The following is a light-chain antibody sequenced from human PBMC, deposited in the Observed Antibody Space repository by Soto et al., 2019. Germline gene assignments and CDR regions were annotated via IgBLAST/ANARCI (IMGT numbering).Light chain of an antibody. CDR2: EVS. CDR3: SSYTSSTTYV. J-gene: IGLJ1*01. Sequence: QSVLTQPASLSGSPGQSITISCTGTSSDVGGYNYVSWYQQHPGKAPKPMIYEVSNRPSGVSNRFSGSKSGNTASLTISGLQAEDEADYYCSSYTSSTTYVFGTGTKVTVL. CDR1: SSDVGGYNY. V-gene: IGLV2-14*01.